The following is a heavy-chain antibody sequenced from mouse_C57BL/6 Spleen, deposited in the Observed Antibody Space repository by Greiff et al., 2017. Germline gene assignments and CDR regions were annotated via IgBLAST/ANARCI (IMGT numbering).Heavy chain of an antibody. CDR3: ARSAQATLYYFDY. V-gene: IGHV7-3*01. CDR2: IRHKANGYTS. Sequence: EVMLVESGGGLVQPGGSLSLSCAASGFTFTDYYMSWVRQTPGKALEWFGFIRHKANGYTSEYSESVKGRFTMSRDNSQSILYPQINALRAEDSATYYCARSAQATLYYFDYWGQGTTLTVSS. D-gene: IGHD3-2*02. J-gene: IGHJ2*01. CDR1: GFTFTDYY.